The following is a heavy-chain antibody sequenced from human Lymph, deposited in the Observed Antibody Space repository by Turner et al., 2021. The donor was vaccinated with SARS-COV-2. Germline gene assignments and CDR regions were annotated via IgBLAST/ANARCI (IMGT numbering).Heavy chain of an antibody. CDR2: IYYSGST. V-gene: IGHV4-59*12. CDR1: GGSIRSYY. J-gene: IGHJ3*02. Sequence: QVQLQASGPGLLKPSETLSLTCTVSGGSIRSYYWSWIRQPPGKGLEWMGYIYYSGSTNYNPSLKSRVTISVDTYKNQFSLKLSSVTAADTGVYYCERDHVSSGSSLRGDAFDIWGQGTMGTVSS. D-gene: IGHD1-26*01. CDR3: ERDHVSSGSSLRGDAFDI.